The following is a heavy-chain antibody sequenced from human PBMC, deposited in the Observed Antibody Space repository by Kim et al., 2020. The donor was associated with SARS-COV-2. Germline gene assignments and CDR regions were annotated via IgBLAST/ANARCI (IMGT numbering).Heavy chain of an antibody. CDR1: GFTFSSYG. CDR3: ARDLGGYCSGGSCYYYG. D-gene: IGHD2-15*01. Sequence: GGSLRLSCAASGFTFSSYGMHWVRQAPGKGLEWVAVISYDGSNKYYADSVKGRFTISRDNSKNTLYLQMNSLRAEDTAVYYCARDLGGYCSGGSCYYYG. CDR2: ISYDGSNK. J-gene: IGHJ6*01. V-gene: IGHV3-33*05.